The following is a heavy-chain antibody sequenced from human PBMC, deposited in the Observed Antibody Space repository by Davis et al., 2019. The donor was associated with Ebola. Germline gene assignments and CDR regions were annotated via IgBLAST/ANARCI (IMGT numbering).Heavy chain of an antibody. CDR3: ARDRKGGGRPPWAFHI. CDR1: EFTFSAHW. Sequence: PGGSLRLSCAASEFTFSAHWMGWLRQAPGKGLEWVADINEGGSQINYVDSVRGRFTLSRDNAKNSLYLQMNSLRAEDTALYYCARDRKGGGRPPWAFHIWGQGTMVTVSS. D-gene: IGHD1-26*01. J-gene: IGHJ3*02. V-gene: IGHV3-7*01. CDR2: INEGGSQI.